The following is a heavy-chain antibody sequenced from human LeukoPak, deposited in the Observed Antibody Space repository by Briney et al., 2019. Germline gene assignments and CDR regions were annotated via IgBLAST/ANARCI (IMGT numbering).Heavy chain of an antibody. CDR2: LSYDETNE. CDR1: GFTFSSYT. J-gene: IGHJ4*02. Sequence: PGGSLRLSCAASGFTFSSYTMPWVRQAPGKGLEWVAVLSYDETNEYYADSVKGRLTVSRDNSKNTLYLQMNSLRAEDTAVYYCAREYFNGWADYWGQGTLVTVSS. CDR3: AREYFNGWADY. D-gene: IGHD6-19*01. V-gene: IGHV3-30*01.